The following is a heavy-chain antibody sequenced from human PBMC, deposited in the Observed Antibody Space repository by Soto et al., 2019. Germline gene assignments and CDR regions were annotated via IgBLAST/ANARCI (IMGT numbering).Heavy chain of an antibody. CDR1: GYSFTSYG. CDR3: AIESYCGGDCYSYYYYGMDV. D-gene: IGHD2-21*02. Sequence: GESLKISCKGSGYSFTSYGISWVRQMPGKGLEWMGRIDPSDSYTNYSPSFQGHVTISADKSISTAYLQWSSLKAPDTAMYYCAIESYCGGDCYSYYYYGMDVWRQGTTVTVSS. V-gene: IGHV5-10-1*01. J-gene: IGHJ6*02. CDR2: IDPSDSYT.